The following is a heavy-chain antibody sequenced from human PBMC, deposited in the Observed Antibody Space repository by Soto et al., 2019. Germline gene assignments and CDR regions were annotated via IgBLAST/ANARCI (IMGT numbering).Heavy chain of an antibody. J-gene: IGHJ3*01. CDR3: ARDFGRQAAGL. V-gene: IGHV1-69*01. D-gene: IGHD3-3*01. CDR1: GGDFRSYA. Sequence: QVHLVQSGAEVKKPGSSVKVSCKASGGDFRSYAITWVRQAPGQGLEWMGDIIPALNSPNYAQTFQGRVSITADECTTSVYLELSSPRSDDTAMFFCARDFGRQAAGLWGQGTMILVSS. CDR2: IIPALNSP.